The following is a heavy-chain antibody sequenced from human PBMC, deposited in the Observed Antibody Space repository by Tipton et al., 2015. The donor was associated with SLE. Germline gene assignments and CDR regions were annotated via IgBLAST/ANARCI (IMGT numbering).Heavy chain of an antibody. Sequence: QLVQSGAEVKKPGASVKVSCKTSGYPFSSYGMAWVRLAPGQGLEWMGWISAYNGDTDYAQKFQGRVTMTTDTSTSTAYMELRSLRSDGTAVYYCGRVRDDFWSGRFDHWGQGTLCTVSS. CDR1: GYPFSSYG. D-gene: IGHD3-3*01. V-gene: IGHV1-18*01. CDR3: GRVRDDFWSGRFDH. J-gene: IGHJ4*02. CDR2: ISAYNGDT.